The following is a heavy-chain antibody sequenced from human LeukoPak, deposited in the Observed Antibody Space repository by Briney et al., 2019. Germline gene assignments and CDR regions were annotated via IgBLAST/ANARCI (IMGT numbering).Heavy chain of an antibody. V-gene: IGHV3-23*01. J-gene: IGHJ3*02. CDR3: AKDRGYDFWSGYGYDAFDI. CDR1: GDTFSNYG. Sequence: QPGGSLRLSCAASGDTFSNYGMSWVRQAPGKGLEWVAAISGSAGGTYYADSVKGRFTIYRDNSRSSLYLQMSSLRAEDTAVYYCAKDRGYDFWSGYGYDAFDIWGQGTMVTVSS. CDR2: ISGSAGGT. D-gene: IGHD3-3*01.